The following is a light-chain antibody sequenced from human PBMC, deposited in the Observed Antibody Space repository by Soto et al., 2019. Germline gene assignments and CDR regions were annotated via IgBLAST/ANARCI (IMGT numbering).Light chain of an antibody. V-gene: IGKV1-5*01. CDR3: QQYNSYST. CDR2: DAS. CDR1: QSISSW. J-gene: IGKJ1*01. Sequence: DSQMTQSPSTLSKYVGDRVTITCRASQSISSWLAWYQQKPGKAPKLLIYDASSLESGVPSRFSGSGSGTEFTLTISSLQPDDFATYYCQQYNSYSTFGQGTKVDIK.